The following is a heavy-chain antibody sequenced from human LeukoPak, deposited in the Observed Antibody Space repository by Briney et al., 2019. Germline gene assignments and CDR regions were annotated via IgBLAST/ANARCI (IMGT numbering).Heavy chain of an antibody. D-gene: IGHD3-22*01. Sequence: PSETLSLTCSVSVDSISSYYWSCMPEPPGKGLECIGYIYYSGSTNYNRSLKSRVTISVDTSKNQFSLKLSSVTAADTAVYYCARGAHYYDTSGYLMPLNYWGQGTLVTVSS. CDR1: VDSISSYY. J-gene: IGHJ4*02. CDR3: ARGAHYYDTSGYLMPLNY. V-gene: IGHV4-59*01. CDR2: IYYSGST.